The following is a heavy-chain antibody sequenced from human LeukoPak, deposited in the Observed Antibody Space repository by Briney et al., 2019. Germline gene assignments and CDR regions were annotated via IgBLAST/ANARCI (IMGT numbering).Heavy chain of an antibody. CDR2: ISSSGSTI. D-gene: IGHD4/OR15-4a*01. CDR3: ARDLTGNWFDP. J-gene: IGHJ5*02. V-gene: IGHV3-48*03. Sequence: GGSLRLSCAASGFTFSSYEMNWVRQAPGKGLEWVSYISSSGSTIYYADSVKGRFTISRDNAKNSLYLQMNSLRAEDTAVYYCARDLTGNWFDPWGQGTLVTVSS. CDR1: GFTFSSYE.